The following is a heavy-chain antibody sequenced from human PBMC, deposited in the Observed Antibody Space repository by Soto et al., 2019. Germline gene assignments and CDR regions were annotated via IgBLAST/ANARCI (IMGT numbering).Heavy chain of an antibody. J-gene: IGHJ2*01. Sequence: SVKVSCKASGGTFSSYAISWVRQAPGQGLEWMGGINPIFGTPHYAQKYQGRVTVTADTFTNTSYMELTRLTSDDTAVYFCAREGRHLDYGGR. CDR2: INPIFGTP. D-gene: IGHD4-17*01. CDR3: AREGRHLDY. CDR1: GGTFSSYA. V-gene: IGHV1-69*06.